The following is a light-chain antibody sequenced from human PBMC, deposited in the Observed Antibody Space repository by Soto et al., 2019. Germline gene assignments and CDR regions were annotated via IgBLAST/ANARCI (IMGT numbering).Light chain of an antibody. V-gene: IGKV1-5*03. CDR1: QTTSGW. CDR2: KAS. Sequence: DIQMTQSPSTLSASVGDRVTITCRASQTTSGWLAWYQQKPGKATKLLIYKASILESGVPSRFSGSRSGTEFTLTISTLQPDDFATYCSQQCDTYPLTFGGGTKVEI. CDR3: QQCDTYPLT. J-gene: IGKJ4*01.